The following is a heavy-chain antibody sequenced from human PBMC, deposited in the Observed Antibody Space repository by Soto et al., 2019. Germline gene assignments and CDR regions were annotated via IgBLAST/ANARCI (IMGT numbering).Heavy chain of an antibody. CDR1: GFTFSTYW. CDR3: VRDWSTFRGMDV. CDR2: IKQDGSEK. V-gene: IGHV3-7*01. Sequence: GGSLRLSCAASGFTFSTYWMNWVRQAPGKGLEWVANIKQDGSEKYYVDSVKGRFAISRDNAKDSLFLQMNNLRAEDTAVYYCVRDWSTFRGMDVWGQGTTVTVSS. J-gene: IGHJ6*02.